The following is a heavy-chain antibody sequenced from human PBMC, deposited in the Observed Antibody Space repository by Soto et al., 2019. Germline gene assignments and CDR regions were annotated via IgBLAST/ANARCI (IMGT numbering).Heavy chain of an antibody. J-gene: IGHJ5*02. CDR3: AKGGCSGGNCSPNWFDP. CDR2: LSGSGVNT. Sequence: GGSLRLSCAASGFTFSSHAMTWVRQAPGKGLEWVSSLSGSGVNTYYADSVKGRFTISRDNSKNTLCLQMNSLRAEDTAVYYCAKGGCSGGNCSPNWFDPWGQGTLVTVSS. D-gene: IGHD2-15*01. V-gene: IGHV3-23*01. CDR1: GFTFSSHA.